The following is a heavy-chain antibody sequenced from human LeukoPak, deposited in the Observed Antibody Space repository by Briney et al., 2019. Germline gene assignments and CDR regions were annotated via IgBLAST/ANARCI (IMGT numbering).Heavy chain of an antibody. CDR3: AKDEGYCSSTSCYGYAFDI. V-gene: IGHV3-23*01. CDR1: GFTFSSYA. CDR2: ISGSGGST. D-gene: IGHD2-2*01. J-gene: IGHJ3*02. Sequence: PGGSLRLSCAASGFTFSSYAMSWVRQAPGKGLEWVSAISGSGGSTYYADSVKGRFTISRDNSKNTLYLQMNSLRAEDTAVYYCAKDEGYCSSTSCYGYAFDIWGQGTMVTVSS.